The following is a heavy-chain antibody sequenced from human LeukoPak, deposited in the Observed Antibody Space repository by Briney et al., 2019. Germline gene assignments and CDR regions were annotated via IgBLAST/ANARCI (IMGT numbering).Heavy chain of an antibody. CDR1: GYTFTDYY. CDR2: VDPEDGET. D-gene: IGHD1-26*01. V-gene: IGHV1-69-2*01. Sequence: ASVKVSCKVSGYTFTDYYMHWVQQAPGKGLEWMGLVDPEDGETIYAEKFQGRVTITADTSTDTAYMELSSPRSEDTAVYYCATVVSGSYFDYWGQGTLVTVSS. CDR3: ATVVSGSYFDY. J-gene: IGHJ4*02.